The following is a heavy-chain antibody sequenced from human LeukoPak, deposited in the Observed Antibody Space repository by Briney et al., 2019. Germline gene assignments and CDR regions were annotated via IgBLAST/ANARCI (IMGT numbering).Heavy chain of an antibody. Sequence: PSQTLSLTCTVSGGSISSGGYYWSWIRQAPGKGLEWVSYISSSGSTIYYADSVKGRFTISRDNAKNSLYLQMNSLRAEDTAVYYCATTHPGYSSGWPDTATPFGYWGQGTLVTVSS. V-gene: IGHV3-11*01. CDR3: ATTHPGYSSGWPDTATPFGY. D-gene: IGHD6-19*01. J-gene: IGHJ4*02. CDR1: GGSISSGGYY. CDR2: ISSSGSTI.